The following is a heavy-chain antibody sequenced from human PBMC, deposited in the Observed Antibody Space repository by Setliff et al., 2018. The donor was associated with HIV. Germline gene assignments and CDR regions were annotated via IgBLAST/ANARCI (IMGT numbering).Heavy chain of an antibody. D-gene: IGHD3-3*01. J-gene: IGHJ2*01. CDR3: VSLPASYDFWSGDYRDWYFDV. V-gene: IGHV4-39*01. Sequence: SETLSLTCTVSGVSISSGTYYWGWVRQPPGKGLEWIGSIYHSGSTYYNPPLKCRVTISVDTSNNQFSLKLNSVTAADTAVYYCVSLPASYDFWSGDYRDWYFDVWGRGTLVTVSS. CDR2: IYHSGST. CDR1: GVSISSGTYY.